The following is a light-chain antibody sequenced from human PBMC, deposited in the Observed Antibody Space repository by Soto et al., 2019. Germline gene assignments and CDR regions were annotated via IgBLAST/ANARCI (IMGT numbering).Light chain of an antibody. Sequence: DIQMGQSPSSLSAAVGERVTITCRASQSISSYLNWYHHKPVKAPKLLIYAASSFQSGVPSRFSGSESGADFTLTISSLQPEDFATYYCQQTYSAPLTFGGGTKVDIK. J-gene: IGKJ4*01. CDR3: QQTYSAPLT. CDR1: QSISSY. CDR2: AAS. V-gene: IGKV1-39*01.